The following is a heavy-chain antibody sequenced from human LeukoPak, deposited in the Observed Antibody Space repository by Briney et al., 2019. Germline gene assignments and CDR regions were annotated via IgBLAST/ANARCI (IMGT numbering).Heavy chain of an antibody. CDR2: IRSKASGGAI. J-gene: IGHJ4*02. D-gene: IGHD1-14*01. V-gene: IGHV3-49*04. CDR3: TREVDGMSAY. Sequence: PGGSLRLSCTASGFNFWNYAMSWVRQAPGKGREWLGFIRSKASGGAIEYDPSVDGRFTISRDDSKSIAYLQMTSLKTEDTATYFCTREVDGMSAYWGQGTLVTVSS. CDR1: GFNFWNYA.